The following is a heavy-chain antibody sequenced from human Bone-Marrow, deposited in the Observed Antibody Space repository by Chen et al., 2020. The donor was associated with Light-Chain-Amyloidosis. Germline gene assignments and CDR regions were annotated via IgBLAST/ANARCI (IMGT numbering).Heavy chain of an antibody. Sequence: EVQLVESGGGLVKPGGSLRLSCAASGFTFSTYGMNWVRQAPGKGLEWASSISSTSSYIYYADSVKGRFTISRDNAKNSLYLQINSLRAEDTAVYYCAREGRYITMVRGVIRYYYYMDVWGKGTTVTVSS. CDR3: AREGRYITMVRGVIRYYYYMDV. J-gene: IGHJ6*03. CDR1: GFTFSTYG. D-gene: IGHD3-10*01. V-gene: IGHV3-21*01. CDR2: ISSTSSYI.